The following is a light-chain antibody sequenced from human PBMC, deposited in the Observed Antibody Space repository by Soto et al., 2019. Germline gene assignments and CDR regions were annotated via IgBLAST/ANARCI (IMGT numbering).Light chain of an antibody. V-gene: IGLV2-8*01. CDR3: SSYADSSNV. CDR1: SSDVGGYNY. CDR2: EVN. Sequence: QSALTQPPSASGSPGQSVAISCTGTSSDVGGYNYVSWYQQHPGKAPKLMIYEVNKRPSGVPDRSSGSKSGNTASLTVSGLQAEDEADYYCSSYADSSNVFGTGTKVTAL. J-gene: IGLJ1*01.